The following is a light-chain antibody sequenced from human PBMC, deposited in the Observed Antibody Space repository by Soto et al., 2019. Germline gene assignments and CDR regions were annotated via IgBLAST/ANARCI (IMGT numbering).Light chain of an antibody. CDR1: SSNIGAGYD. CDR3: QYYDSSLSGSVV. J-gene: IGLJ2*01. Sequence: QSVLTQPPSVSGAPGQRVTISCTGSSSNIGAGYDVHWYQQLPGTAPKLLIYGNSTRPSGVPDRFSGSKSGTSASLAITGLQAEDEADYYCQYYDSSLSGSVVFGGGTKLTVL. V-gene: IGLV1-40*01. CDR2: GNS.